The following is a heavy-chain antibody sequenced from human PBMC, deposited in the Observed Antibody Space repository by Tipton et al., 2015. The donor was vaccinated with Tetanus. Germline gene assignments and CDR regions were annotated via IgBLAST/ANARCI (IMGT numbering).Heavy chain of an antibody. V-gene: IGHV4-34*01. Sequence: LRLSCAVYGGSFSNYFWRWIRQPPGKGLEWIGEISPSGNTNYNPSLKSRVTISADTSRNQFSLTLSSVTAADTAVYYCARGSGWADFWGQGTQVTVSS. CDR1: GGSFSNYF. J-gene: IGHJ4*02. CDR3: ARGSGWADF. CDR2: ISPSGNT. D-gene: IGHD6-19*01.